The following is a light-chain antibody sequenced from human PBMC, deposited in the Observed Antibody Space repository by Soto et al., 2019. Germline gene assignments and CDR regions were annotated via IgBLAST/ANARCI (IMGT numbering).Light chain of an antibody. Sequence: DIQLTQSPSFLSASVGDRVTITCRAGQGISSHVTWYQQKPGKAPKLLIYAASTLQSGVPSRSSGRGSGTEFTLAISSLQPEDFATYYCQQLNSFPPPFGHGTTVEIK. CDR1: QGISSH. V-gene: IGKV1-9*01. J-gene: IGKJ1*01. CDR2: AAS. CDR3: QQLNSFPPP.